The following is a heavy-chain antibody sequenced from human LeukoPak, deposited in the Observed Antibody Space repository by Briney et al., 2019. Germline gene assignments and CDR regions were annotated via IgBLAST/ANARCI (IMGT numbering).Heavy chain of an antibody. CDR3: ARVREHYCSGGSCYYFDY. CDR1: GGSISSGGYS. Sequence: SETLSLTCAVSGGSISSGGYSWSWIRQPPGKGLEWNGYIYHSGSTYYNPSLKSRVTISVDRSKNQFSLKLSSVTAADTAVYYCARVREHYCSGGSCYYFDYWGQGTLVTVSS. V-gene: IGHV4-30-2*01. D-gene: IGHD2-15*01. J-gene: IGHJ4*02. CDR2: IYHSGST.